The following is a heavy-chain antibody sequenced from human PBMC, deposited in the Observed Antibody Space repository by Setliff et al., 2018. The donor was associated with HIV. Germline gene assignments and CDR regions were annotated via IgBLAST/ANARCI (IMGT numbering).Heavy chain of an antibody. CDR3: ARAGVVEGYYYYYYMDV. CDR2: IGSPGDK. J-gene: IGHJ6*03. V-gene: IGHV3-11*05. D-gene: IGHD2-15*01. Sequence: PGESLKISCVGSGFTFNDYHISWIRPAPGKGLEWSSYIGSPGDKEYADSVKGRFTISRDNARKSVYLQIDSLRAEDTAVYYCARAGVVEGYYYYYYMDVWGKGTTVTVSS. CDR1: GFTFNDYH.